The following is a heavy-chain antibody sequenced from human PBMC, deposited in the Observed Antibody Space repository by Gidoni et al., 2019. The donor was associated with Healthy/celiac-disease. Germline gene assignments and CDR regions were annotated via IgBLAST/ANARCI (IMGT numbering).Heavy chain of an antibody. V-gene: IGHV1-69*08. CDR3: AREGGDYYDSSGYQYYYYGMDV. CDR2: IIPILGIA. D-gene: IGHD3-22*01. J-gene: IGHJ6*02. CDR1: GGTFSSYT. Sequence: QVQLVQSGAEVKKPGSSVKVSCKASGGTFSSYTISWVRQAPGQGLEWRGRIIPILGIANYEKKFQGRVTITADKSTSTAYMELSRLRSEDTAVYYCAREGGDYYDSSGYQYYYYGMDVWGQGTTVTVSS.